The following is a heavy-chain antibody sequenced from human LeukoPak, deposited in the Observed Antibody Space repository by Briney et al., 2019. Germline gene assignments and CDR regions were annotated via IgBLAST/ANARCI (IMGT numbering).Heavy chain of an antibody. D-gene: IGHD3-3*01. CDR2: ISGSGGST. CDR1: GFTFSSYA. J-gene: IGHJ6*02. Sequence: GGSLRLSCAASGFTFSSYAMSWVRQAPGKGLEWVSAISGSGGSTYYADSVKGRFTISRDNSKNTLYLQMNSLRAGDTAVYCCAKDLGPKYYDFWSGYYPRPYYYYGMDVWGQGTTVTVSS. V-gene: IGHV3-23*01. CDR3: AKDLGPKYYDFWSGYYPRPYYYYGMDV.